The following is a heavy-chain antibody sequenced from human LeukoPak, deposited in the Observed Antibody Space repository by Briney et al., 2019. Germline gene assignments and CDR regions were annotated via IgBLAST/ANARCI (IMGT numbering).Heavy chain of an antibody. Sequence: SETLSLTCAVSGGSISSGGYSWSWIRQPPGKGLEWIGYVYHSGSTYYNPSLKSRVTISVDRSKNQFSLKLSSVTAADTAVYYRARGGYCSGGSCPRRVPENRFDPWGQGTLVTVSS. J-gene: IGHJ5*02. CDR1: GGSISSGGYS. D-gene: IGHD2-15*01. CDR2: VYHSGST. V-gene: IGHV4-30-2*01. CDR3: ARGGYCSGGSCPRRVPENRFDP.